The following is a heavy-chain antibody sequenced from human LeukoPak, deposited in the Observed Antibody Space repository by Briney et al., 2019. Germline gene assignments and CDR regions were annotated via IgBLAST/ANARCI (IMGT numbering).Heavy chain of an antibody. CDR3: AKEAGGAFGFDY. D-gene: IGHD3-3*02. CDR2: ISWNSGSI. J-gene: IGHJ4*02. CDR1: GFTFDDYS. Sequence: GGSLRLSCAASGFTFDDYSMHWVRQAPGKGLEWVSGISWNSGSIGYADSVKGRFTISRDYAKNSLYLQMNSLRAEDMALYYCAKEAGGAFGFDYWGQGTLVTVSS. V-gene: IGHV3-9*03.